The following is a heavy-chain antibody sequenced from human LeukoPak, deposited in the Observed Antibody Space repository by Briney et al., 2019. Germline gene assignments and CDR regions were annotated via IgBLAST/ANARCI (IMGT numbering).Heavy chain of an antibody. D-gene: IGHD6-19*01. CDR1: KFTFSTYW. CDR3: VRGTSDWKGVDY. V-gene: IGHV3-74*01. CDR2: ISPNGEIT. J-gene: IGHJ4*02. Sequence: GGSLRLSCAASKFTFSTYWMHWVRQAPGKGLVWVTNISPNGEITYYADSVKGRFTISRDSAKSTLYLELNRLRAEDTAVYYCVRGTSDWKGVDYWGQGTPVNVSS.